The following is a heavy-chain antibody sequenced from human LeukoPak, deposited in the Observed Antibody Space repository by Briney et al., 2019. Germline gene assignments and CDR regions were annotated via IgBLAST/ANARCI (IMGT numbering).Heavy chain of an antibody. CDR2: IWYDGSNK. J-gene: IGHJ4*02. CDR3: ARDRLAAAGFDY. D-gene: IGHD6-13*01. Sequence: PGRSLRLSCAASGFTFSSYGMHWVRQAPGKGLEWVAVIWYDGSNKYYAVSVKGRFTISRGNSKNTLYLQMNSLRAEDTAVYYCARDRLAAAGFDYWGQGTLVTVSS. CDR1: GFTFSSYG. V-gene: IGHV3-33*01.